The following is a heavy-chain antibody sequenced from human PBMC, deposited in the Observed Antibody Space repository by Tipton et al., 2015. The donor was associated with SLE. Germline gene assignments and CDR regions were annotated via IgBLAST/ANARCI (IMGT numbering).Heavy chain of an antibody. Sequence: QLVQSGAEVKKPGASVKVSCKASGYAFTSYGISWVRQAPGQGLEWMGWISAYNGNTNYAQKLQGRVTMTTDTSTSTAYMELRSLRSAVTAVYYGARDPDAGQQLSYYYYGMDVWGQGTTVTVSS. D-gene: IGHD6-13*01. CDR3: ARDPDAGQQLSYYYYGMDV. J-gene: IGHJ6*02. V-gene: IGHV1-18*01. CDR1: GYAFTSYG. CDR2: ISAYNGNT.